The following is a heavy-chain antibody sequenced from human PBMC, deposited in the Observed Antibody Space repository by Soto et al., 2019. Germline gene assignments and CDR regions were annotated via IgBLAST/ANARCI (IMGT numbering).Heavy chain of an antibody. D-gene: IGHD4-17*01. V-gene: IGHV4-30-4*01. Sequence: PSETLSLTCSVSGASVRSGDYYWSSIRQAPGKGLEWIGYIYNSGGSYYNPSLKGRLTISIDTSKNQFSLKLNSVKAADTAIYYCAGKGTTDDYWGRETLVTLSA. J-gene: IGHJ4*02. CDR3: AGKGTTDDY. CDR2: IYNSGGS. CDR1: GASVRSGDYY.